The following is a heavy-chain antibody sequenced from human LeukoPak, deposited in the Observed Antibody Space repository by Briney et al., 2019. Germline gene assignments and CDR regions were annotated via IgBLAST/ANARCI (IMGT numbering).Heavy chain of an antibody. J-gene: IGHJ4*02. D-gene: IGHD6-13*01. CDR2: IYYSGST. CDR3: ARDLYSSSWYDY. V-gene: IGHV4-59*01. Sequence: SETLSLTCTVSGGSISSYYWSWIRQPPGKGLEWIGYIYYSGSTNYNPSLKSRVTISVDMSKNQFSLKLSSVTAADTAVYYCARDLYSSSWYDYWGQGTLVTVSS. CDR1: GGSISSYY.